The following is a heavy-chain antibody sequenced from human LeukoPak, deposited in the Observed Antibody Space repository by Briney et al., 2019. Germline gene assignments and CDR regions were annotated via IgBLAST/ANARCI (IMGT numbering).Heavy chain of an antibody. V-gene: IGHV3-33*01. CDR1: GFTFSTSG. CDR3: ARGATHFDSSGYFDN. J-gene: IGHJ5*02. CDR2: IYSDGSIK. Sequence: PGTSLRLSCAASGFTFSTSGIHWIRQAPGKGLEWVAVIYSDGSIKYYANSVKGRFTISRDNSKNTVYLQMNSLGVGDTAVYYCARGATHFDSSGYFDNWGQGTLVTVSS. D-gene: IGHD3-22*01.